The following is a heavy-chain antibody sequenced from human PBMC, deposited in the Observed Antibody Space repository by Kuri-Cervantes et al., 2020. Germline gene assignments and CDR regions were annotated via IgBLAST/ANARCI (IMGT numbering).Heavy chain of an antibody. CDR3: ARDWEAARVFDY. V-gene: IGHV3-21*01. CDR2: ISSSSYI. D-gene: IGHD6-6*01. CDR1: GFTFSSYS. Sequence: LSLTCAASGFTFSSYSMNWVRQAPGKGLEWVSSISSSSYIYYADSVKGRFTISRDNAKNSLYLQMNSLRDEDTAVYYCARDWEAARVFDYWGQGTLVTVSS. J-gene: IGHJ4*02.